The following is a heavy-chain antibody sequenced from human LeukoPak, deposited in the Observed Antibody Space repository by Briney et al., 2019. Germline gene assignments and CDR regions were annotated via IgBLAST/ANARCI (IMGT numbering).Heavy chain of an antibody. Sequence: GGSLRLSCAASGFSFSNYEMTWVRQAPGKGLEWVSYINSIASSIYYAASVKGRFSISRDNAKNSLYLQMNSLRADDTAVYYCARGYYDILTGYYPYYYYYMDAWGKGTTVTVSS. CDR3: ARGYYDILTGYYPYYYYYMDA. V-gene: IGHV3-48*03. D-gene: IGHD3-9*01. CDR1: GFSFSNYE. J-gene: IGHJ6*03. CDR2: INSIASSI.